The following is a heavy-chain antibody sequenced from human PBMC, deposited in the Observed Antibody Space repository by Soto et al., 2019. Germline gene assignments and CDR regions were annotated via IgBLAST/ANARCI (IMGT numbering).Heavy chain of an antibody. CDR1: GFTFSSYG. CDR2: ISYDGSNK. V-gene: IGHV3-30*18. CDR3: AKSYSSGWYARVDY. J-gene: IGHJ4*02. D-gene: IGHD6-19*01. Sequence: QVQLVESGGGVVQPGRSLRLSCVASGFTFSSYGMHWVRQAPGKGLEWVAVISYDGSNKYYADSVKGRFTISRDNSKNTLYLQMNSLRAEDTAVYYCAKSYSSGWYARVDYWGQGTLVTVSS.